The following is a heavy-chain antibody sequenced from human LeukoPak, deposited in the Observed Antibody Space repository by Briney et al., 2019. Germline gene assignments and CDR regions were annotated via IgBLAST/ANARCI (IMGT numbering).Heavy chain of an antibody. CDR3: ARVLPSHYYDTSGYSDY. Sequence: GGSLRLSCAASGFTFSSYWMSWVRQAPGKGLEWVSSISSSSSYIYYVDSVKGRFTISRDNANNSLYLQMNSLRVDDTAVYYCARVLPSHYYDTSGYSDYWGQGTLVAVSS. V-gene: IGHV3-21*01. CDR2: ISSSSSYI. J-gene: IGHJ4*02. CDR1: GFTFSSYW. D-gene: IGHD3-22*01.